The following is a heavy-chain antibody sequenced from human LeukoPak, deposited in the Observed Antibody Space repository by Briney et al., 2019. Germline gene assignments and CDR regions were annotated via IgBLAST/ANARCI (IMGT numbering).Heavy chain of an antibody. D-gene: IGHD6-13*01. V-gene: IGHV3-13*01. CDR3: ARAYSSTWYPTNWFDP. CDR2: MGSAGDT. CDR1: VFTFSSYD. J-gene: IGHJ5*02. Sequence: GGSLRLSCAASVFTFSSYDMHWVRQATGKGVEWGSAMGSAGDTYYSGSVNGRFTISRDNAKRSLYLQMNSLRAEDTAVYYCARAYSSTWYPTNWFDPWGQGTLVTVSS.